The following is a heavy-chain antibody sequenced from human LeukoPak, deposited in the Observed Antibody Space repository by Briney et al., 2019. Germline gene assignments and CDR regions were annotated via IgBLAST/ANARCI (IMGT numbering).Heavy chain of an antibody. V-gene: IGHV3-7*01. J-gene: IGHJ4*02. Sequence: GGSLRLSCAASGFTFSDYWMGWVRQAPGKGLEWVANIKQDGSEKYYVDSVKGRFTISRDNAKNSLFLQMNSLRAEDTAVYYCARRAGAYSHPYDYWGQGTLVTVSS. CDR3: ARRAGAYSHPYDY. D-gene: IGHD4/OR15-4a*01. CDR1: GFTFSDYW. CDR2: IKQDGSEK.